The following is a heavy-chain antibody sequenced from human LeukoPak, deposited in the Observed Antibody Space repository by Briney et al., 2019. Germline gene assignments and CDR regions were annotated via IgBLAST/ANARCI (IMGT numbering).Heavy chain of an antibody. J-gene: IGHJ4*02. CDR1: GFTFSSYA. Sequence: PGGSLRLSCAASGFTFSSYAMSWVRQAPGKGLEWVSAISGSGGSTYYADSVKGRFTISRDNAKNSLYLQMNSLRAEDTAVYYCARDGGGSCQFDYWGQGTLVTVSS. V-gene: IGHV3-23*01. CDR2: ISGSGGST. D-gene: IGHD2-15*01. CDR3: ARDGGGSCQFDY.